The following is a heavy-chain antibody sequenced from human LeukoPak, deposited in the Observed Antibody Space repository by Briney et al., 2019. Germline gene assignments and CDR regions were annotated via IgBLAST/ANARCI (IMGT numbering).Heavy chain of an antibody. CDR1: GYTFTSYA. V-gene: IGHV1-3*01. CDR2: INAGNGNT. D-gene: IGHD5-18*01. Sequence: GASVKVSCKASGYTFTSYAMHWVRQAPGQRLEWMGWINAGNGNTKYSQKFQGRVTITRDTSASTAYMELSSLRSEDTAVYYYARTWIQPWLRRYYFDYWGQGTLVTVSS. CDR3: ARTWIQPWLRRYYFDY. J-gene: IGHJ4*02.